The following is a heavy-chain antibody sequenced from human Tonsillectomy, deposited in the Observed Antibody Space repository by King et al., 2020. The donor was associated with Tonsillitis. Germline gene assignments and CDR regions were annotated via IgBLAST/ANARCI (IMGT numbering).Heavy chain of an antibody. J-gene: IGHJ6*03. D-gene: IGHD1-1*01. CDR2: ISYSGNT. CDR1: GGSISSAGYY. Sequence: QVQLQESGPGLVKPSQTLSLTCTVSGGSISSAGYYWSWIRQHPGKGLEWIGYISYSGNTFYNPSLKSRLTMSVDTSKNQFSLTVSSVNAADTAVYYCASTTPPYYYYYMHVWGKGTTVTVSS. V-gene: IGHV4-31*03. CDR3: ASTTPPYYYYYMHV.